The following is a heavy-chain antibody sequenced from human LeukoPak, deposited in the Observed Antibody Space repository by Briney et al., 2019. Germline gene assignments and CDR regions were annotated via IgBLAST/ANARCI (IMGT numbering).Heavy chain of an antibody. D-gene: IGHD1-26*01. Sequence: GSSVKVSCKASGGTFSSYAISWVRQAPGQGLEWMGGIIPIFGTANYAQKFQGRVTITADKSTSTAYMELSSLRSEDTAVYYCARVGMNGIVGATYLSPAYIDAFDIWGQGTMVTVSS. V-gene: IGHV1-69*06. CDR1: GGTFSSYA. CDR3: ARVGMNGIVGATYLSPAYIDAFDI. CDR2: IIPIFGTA. J-gene: IGHJ3*02.